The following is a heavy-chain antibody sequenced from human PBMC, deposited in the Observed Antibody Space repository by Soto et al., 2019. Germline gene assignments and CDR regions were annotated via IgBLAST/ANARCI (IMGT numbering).Heavy chain of an antibody. J-gene: IGHJ4*02. Sequence: GESLKISCKASGYTFTDAWIGWVRQMPGKGLEWMGIVYPGDSQTGYNPSFQGQITISADKSITTAYLQWTSLKASDSAMYYCARQKGYWGQGTLVTVSS. CDR1: GYTFTDAW. CDR3: ARQKGY. V-gene: IGHV5-51*01. CDR2: VYPGDSQT.